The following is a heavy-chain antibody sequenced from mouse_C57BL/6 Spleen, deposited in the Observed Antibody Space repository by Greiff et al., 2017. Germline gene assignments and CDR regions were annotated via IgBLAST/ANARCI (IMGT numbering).Heavy chain of an antibody. D-gene: IGHD1-1*01. J-gene: IGHJ2*01. CDR1: GFTFSSYA. CDR2: ISAGGSYT. V-gene: IGHV5-4*01. Sequence: DVQLVESGGGLVKPGGSLKLSCAASGFTFSSYAMPWVRPTPDKRLEWVATISAGGSYTYYPDNVKGRFTISRDNAKNILYLQMSHLTSEDTAMYYCARGDGNLYYFWGWGKVTTVTVAT. CDR3: ARGDGNLYYFWG.